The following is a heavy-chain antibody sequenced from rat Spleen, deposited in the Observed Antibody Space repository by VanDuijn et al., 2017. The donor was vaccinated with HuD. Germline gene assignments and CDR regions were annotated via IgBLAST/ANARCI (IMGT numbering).Heavy chain of an antibody. CDR2: ISYDGFTT. CDR3: TRRDNNYGY. D-gene: IGHD1-10*01. V-gene: IGHV5-29*01. Sequence: EVQLVESGGGLVQPGRSMKLSCVASGFTFSNCDMAWVRQAPTKGLEWVAAISYDGFTTYFRDSVRGRFTISSDNAKTTLYLQMDSLRSEDTATYFCTRRDNNYGYWGQGVMVTVSS. CDR1: GFTFSNCD. J-gene: IGHJ2*01.